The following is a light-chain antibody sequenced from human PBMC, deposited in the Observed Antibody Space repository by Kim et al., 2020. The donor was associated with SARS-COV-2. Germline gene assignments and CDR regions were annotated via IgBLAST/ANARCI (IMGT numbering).Light chain of an antibody. V-gene: IGKV1-5*03. CDR2: KAS. CDR1: QNINKF. J-gene: IGKJ1*01. CDR3: QYYNSFST. Sequence: DIQMTQSPSTLSASVGDRVTITCRASQNINKFLAWYQQKPGRAPNLLIYKASSLQSGVPSRFSGSGYGTEFTLTISSLQPDDFATYYCQYYNSFSTFSQGTKVDIK.